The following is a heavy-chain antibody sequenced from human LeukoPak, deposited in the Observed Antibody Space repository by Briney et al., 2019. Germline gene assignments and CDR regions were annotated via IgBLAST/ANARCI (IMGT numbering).Heavy chain of an antibody. Sequence: GGSLRLSCAASGFSVGGNYMTWVRQAPGKGLEWVSIIYSGGSIYYADSVKGRFTISRDNSNNTLYLQMNSLRAEDTAVYYCARDMAIAVAFDAFDIWGQGTMVTVSS. D-gene: IGHD6-19*01. CDR2: IYSGGSI. V-gene: IGHV3-53*01. J-gene: IGHJ3*02. CDR3: ARDMAIAVAFDAFDI. CDR1: GFSVGGNY.